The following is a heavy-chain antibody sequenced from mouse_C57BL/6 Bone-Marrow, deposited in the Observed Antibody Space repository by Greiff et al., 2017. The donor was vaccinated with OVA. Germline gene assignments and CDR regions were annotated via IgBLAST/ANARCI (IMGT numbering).Heavy chain of an antibody. D-gene: IGHD2-4*01. Sequence: EVKLVESGAELVRPGASVKLSCTASGFNIKDDYMHWVKQRPEQGLEWIGWIDPENGDTEYASKFQGKATITADTSSNTAYLQLSSLTSEDTAVYYCTTDDYDEKTYGYAMDYWGQGTSVTVSS. CDR1: GFNIKDDY. V-gene: IGHV14-4*01. CDR3: TTDDYDEKTYGYAMDY. J-gene: IGHJ4*01. CDR2: IDPENGDT.